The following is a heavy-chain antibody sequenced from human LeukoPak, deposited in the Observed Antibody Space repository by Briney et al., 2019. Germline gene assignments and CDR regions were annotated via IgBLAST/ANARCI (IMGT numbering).Heavy chain of an antibody. J-gene: IGHJ4*02. D-gene: IGHD3-3*01. CDR1: GYTFTGYY. Sequence: ASVKVSCKASGYTFTGYYMHWVRQAPGQGLEWMGWINPNSGGTNYAQKFQGRVTMTRDTSISTAYMELSRLRSDDTAVYYCARDSGETGFWSGSYSDYWGQGTLVTVSS. CDR3: ARDSGETGFWSGSYSDY. CDR2: INPNSGGT. V-gene: IGHV1-2*02.